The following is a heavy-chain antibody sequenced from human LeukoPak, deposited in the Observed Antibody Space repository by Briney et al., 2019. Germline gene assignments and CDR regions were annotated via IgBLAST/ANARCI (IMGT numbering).Heavy chain of an antibody. Sequence: SETLSLTCAVYGGSFSGYYWSWIRQPPGKGLEWIGEINHSGGTNYNPSLKSRVTISVDTSKNQFSLKLSSVTAADTAVYYCARGRGFGELLAFDIWGQGTMVTVSS. D-gene: IGHD3-10*01. CDR3: ARGRGFGELLAFDI. J-gene: IGHJ3*02. V-gene: IGHV4-34*01. CDR1: GGSFSGYY. CDR2: INHSGGT.